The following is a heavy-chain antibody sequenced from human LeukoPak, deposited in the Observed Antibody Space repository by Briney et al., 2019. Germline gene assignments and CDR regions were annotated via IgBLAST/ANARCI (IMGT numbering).Heavy chain of an antibody. CDR3: ARHRHPYYYDSSGYWFDY. CDR1: GGSISSSSYY. CDR2: IYYSGST. V-gene: IGHV4-39*01. D-gene: IGHD3-22*01. Sequence: PSETLSLTCTVSGGSISSSSYYWGWIRQPPGKGLEWIGSIYYSGSTYYNPSLKSRVTISVDTSKNQFSLKLSSVTAADTAVYYCARHRHPYYYDSSGYWFDYWGQGTLVTVSS. J-gene: IGHJ4*02.